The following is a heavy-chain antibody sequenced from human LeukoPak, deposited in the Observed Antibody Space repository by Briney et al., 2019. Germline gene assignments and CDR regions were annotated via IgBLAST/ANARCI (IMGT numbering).Heavy chain of an antibody. D-gene: IGHD3-10*01. J-gene: IGHJ3*02. CDR3: ASSEPFGELIDAFDI. Sequence: PGGSLRLSCAASGFTFSSYAMSWVRQAPGKGLEWVAVISYDGSNKYYADSVKGRFTISRDNSKNTLYLQMNSLRAEDTAVYYCASSEPFGELIDAFDIWGQGTMITVSS. V-gene: IGHV3-30*04. CDR1: GFTFSSYA. CDR2: ISYDGSNK.